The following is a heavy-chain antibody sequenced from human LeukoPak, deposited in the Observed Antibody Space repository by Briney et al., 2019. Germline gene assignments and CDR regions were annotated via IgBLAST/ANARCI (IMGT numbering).Heavy chain of an antibody. D-gene: IGHD1-26*01. CDR1: GFTFNTYG. Sequence: GGSLRLSCAASGFTFNTYGMHWVRQAPGKGLERVALIWYDGSNEYYADSVKGRFTISRDNSRNTLYLQMNSLRAEDTAVYYCARDPNKWELPIWYFDLWGRGTLVTVSS. CDR3: ARDPNKWELPIWYFDL. CDR2: IWYDGSNE. V-gene: IGHV3-33*01. J-gene: IGHJ2*01.